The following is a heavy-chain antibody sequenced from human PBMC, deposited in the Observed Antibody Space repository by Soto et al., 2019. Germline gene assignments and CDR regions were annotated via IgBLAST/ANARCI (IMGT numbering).Heavy chain of an antibody. CDR3: AKDTSSSPYYMDV. CDR2: ISGPGSTI. V-gene: IGHV3-23*01. D-gene: IGHD2-2*01. Sequence: PGGSLRLSCAASGFSFSNYAMSWVRQAPGQGLEWLSAISGPGSTIYYADSVKGRFTISRDNSKNTLHLQMNSLRAEDTAVYYCAKDTSSSPYYMDVWGKGTTVTVSS. CDR1: GFSFSNYA. J-gene: IGHJ6*03.